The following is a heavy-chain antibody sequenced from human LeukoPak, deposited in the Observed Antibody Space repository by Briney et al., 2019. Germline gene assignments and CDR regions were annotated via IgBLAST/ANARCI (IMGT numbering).Heavy chain of an antibody. Sequence: GGSLRLSCAASGFTFSDHYMSWIRQAPGKGLEWVAFIRYDGSKKYYTDSVKGRFTISRDNSKNTLYLQMNSLSAEDTAFYYCAKEELRRITMWGYMDVWGKGTTVTISS. CDR3: AKEELRRITMWGYMDV. D-gene: IGHD3-10*02. CDR2: IRYDGSKK. V-gene: IGHV3-30*02. CDR1: GFTFSDHY. J-gene: IGHJ6*03.